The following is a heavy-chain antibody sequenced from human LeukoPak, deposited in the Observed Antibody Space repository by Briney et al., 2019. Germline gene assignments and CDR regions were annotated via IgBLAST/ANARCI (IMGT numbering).Heavy chain of an antibody. V-gene: IGHV3-21*01. J-gene: IGHJ3*02. CDR3: VKSIVGATTGRRAFDI. CDR2: ISSSSSYI. CDR1: GFTFSSYS. D-gene: IGHD1-26*01. Sequence: PGESLRLSCAASGFTFSSYSMNWVRQAPGKGLEWVSSISSSSSYIYYTDSVKGRFTISRDNSKNTLYLQMSSLRVEDTAVYYCVKSIVGATTGRRAFDIWGQGTMVTVSS.